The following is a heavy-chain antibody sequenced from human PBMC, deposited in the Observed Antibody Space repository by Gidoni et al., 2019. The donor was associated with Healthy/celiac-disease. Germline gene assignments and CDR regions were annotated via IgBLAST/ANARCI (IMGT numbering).Heavy chain of an antibody. J-gene: IGHJ6*03. CDR2: ISAYNGNT. V-gene: IGHV1-18*01. CDR3: ARAVTFGGVIARYYYYYYMDV. Sequence: QVQLVQSGAEVKKPGASVKVYCKASGYTFTSYGISWGRQAPGQGLEWMGWISAYNGNTNYAQKLQGRVTMTTDTSTSTAYMELRSLRSDDTAVYYCARAVTFGGVIARYYYYYYMDVWGKGTTVTVSS. CDR1: GYTFTSYG. D-gene: IGHD3-16*02.